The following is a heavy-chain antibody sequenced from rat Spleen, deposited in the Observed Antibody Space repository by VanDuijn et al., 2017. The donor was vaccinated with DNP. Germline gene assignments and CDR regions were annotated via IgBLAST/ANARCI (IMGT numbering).Heavy chain of an antibody. D-gene: IGHD1-11*01. V-gene: IGHV5-29*01. CDR1: GFTFSNYG. CDR3: ARHEATEGIDFDY. Sequence: EVQLVESGGGLVQPGRSLKLSCAASGFTFSNYGMAWVRQAPTKGLEWVATISYDGSSTWYRDSVKGRFTISRDNAKSTLYLQMDSLRSEDTATYYCARHEATEGIDFDYWGQGVMVTVSS. CDR2: ISYDGSST. J-gene: IGHJ2*01.